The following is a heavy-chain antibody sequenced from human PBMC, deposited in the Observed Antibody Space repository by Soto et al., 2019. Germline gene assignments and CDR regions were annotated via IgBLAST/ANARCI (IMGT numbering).Heavy chain of an antibody. J-gene: IGHJ6*02. Sequence: XESLKVSWKGSGDRFTSNWGNWVLQMPGKGLEWMGRIDPSDSQSNYNPSFQGHVTISADKSTSSAYLQWNSLKASDTAMYYCAGRCRGGNCFSSHAMDVWGQGTTVTVSS. CDR2: IDPSDSQS. CDR1: GDRFTSNW. CDR3: AGRCRGGNCFSSHAMDV. V-gene: IGHV5-10-1*01. D-gene: IGHD2-15*01.